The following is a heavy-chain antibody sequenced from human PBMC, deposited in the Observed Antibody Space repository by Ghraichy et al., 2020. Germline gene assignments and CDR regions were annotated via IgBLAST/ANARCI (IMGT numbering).Heavy chain of an antibody. CDR1: GFTFNTYW. Sequence: GGSLRLSLTCAASGFTFNTYWMSWVRQAPGKGLEWVANIKQDGSEENYVDSVKGRFTISRDNAKNSLFLQMNSLRAEDTAVYYCTRNKVKNDFWGQGTLVIVSS. J-gene: IGHJ4*02. CDR3: TRNKVKNDF. V-gene: IGHV3-7*01. D-gene: IGHD2-21*01. CDR2: IKQDGSEE.